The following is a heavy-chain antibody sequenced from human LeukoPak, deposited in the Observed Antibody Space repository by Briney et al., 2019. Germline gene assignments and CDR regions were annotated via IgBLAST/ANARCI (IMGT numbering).Heavy chain of an antibody. CDR3: ATAPKEYGAYGEEDASFGI. V-gene: IGHV1-24*01. Sequence: GASVKVSCRVSGDTLSEFSMYWVRQAPGKGLEWMGGFDPEEGETVYAQKFQGRVTMTEDSSTDTAYMELSRLRSEDTALYYCATAPKEYGAYGEEDASFGIWGQGTMVIVSS. J-gene: IGHJ3*02. CDR2: FDPEEGET. CDR1: GDTLSEFS. D-gene: IGHD4-17*01.